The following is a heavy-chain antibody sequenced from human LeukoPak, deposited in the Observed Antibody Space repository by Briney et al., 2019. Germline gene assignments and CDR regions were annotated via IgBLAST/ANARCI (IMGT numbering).Heavy chain of an antibody. V-gene: IGHV3-30*18. CDR1: GFTFSSYG. CDR2: ISYDGSNK. Sequence: PGGSLRLSCAASGFTFSSYGMHWVRQAPGKGLEWVAVISYDGSNKYYADSVKGRFTISRDNSKNTLYLQMNSLRAEDTAVYYCAKARIAAAGFDVAYFDYWGQGTLVTVSS. J-gene: IGHJ4*02. CDR3: AKARIAAAGFDVAYFDY. D-gene: IGHD6-13*01.